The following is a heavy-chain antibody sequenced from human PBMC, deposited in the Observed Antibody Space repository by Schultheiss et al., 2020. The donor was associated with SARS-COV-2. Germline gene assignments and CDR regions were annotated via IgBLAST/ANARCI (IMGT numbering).Heavy chain of an antibody. CDR1: GFTFSDYY. CDR3: ARSVTSKWFDP. D-gene: IGHD5-18*01. J-gene: IGHJ5*02. V-gene: IGHV3-11*04. Sequence: GGSLRLSCAASGFTFSDYYMSWIRQAPGKGLEWVSYISSSGSTIYYADSVKGRFTMSRDNAKNSLYLQMNSLRAEDTAVYYCARSVTSKWFDPWGQGTLVTVSS. CDR2: ISSSGSTI.